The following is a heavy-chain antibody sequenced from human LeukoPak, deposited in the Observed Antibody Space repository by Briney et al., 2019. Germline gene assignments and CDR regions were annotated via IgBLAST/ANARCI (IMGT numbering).Heavy chain of an antibody. V-gene: IGHV3-7*01. D-gene: IGHD3-10*01. CDR1: GFTFSSYW. Sequence: GGSLRLSRAASGFTFSSYWMSWVRQAPGKGLEWVANIKQDESEKYYVDSVKGRFTISRDNSKNTLYLQMNSLRAEDTAVYYCASAIFYGSGSSDYWGQGTLVTVSS. J-gene: IGHJ4*02. CDR2: IKQDESEK. CDR3: ASAIFYGSGSSDY.